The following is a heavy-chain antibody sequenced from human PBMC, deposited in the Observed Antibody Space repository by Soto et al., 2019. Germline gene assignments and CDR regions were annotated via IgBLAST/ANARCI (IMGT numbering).Heavy chain of an antibody. Sequence: EVQLVESGGGVVRPGGSLRLSCAASGFTFDDYGMSWVRQAPGKGLEWVSGINWNGGSTVYADSVKGRFTISRDNAENSVYLQMNSVAGEDTALYLCARVGPRMKTVTYTGSMDVWGKGTTVTVSS. V-gene: IGHV3-20*04. CDR3: ARVGPRMKTVTYTGSMDV. CDR2: INWNGGST. CDR1: GFTFDDYG. J-gene: IGHJ6*03. D-gene: IGHD4-17*01.